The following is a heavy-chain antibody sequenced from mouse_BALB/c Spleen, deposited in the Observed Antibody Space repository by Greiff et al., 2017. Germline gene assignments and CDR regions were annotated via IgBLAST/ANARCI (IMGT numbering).Heavy chain of an antibody. Sequence: DVKLVESGGGLVQPGGSRKLSCAASGFTFSSFGMHWVRQAPEKGLEWVAYISSGSSTIYYADTVKGRFTISRDNPKNTLFLQMTSLRSEDTAMYYCARSGLGRGYAMDYWGQGTSVTVSS. J-gene: IGHJ4*01. CDR2: ISSGSSTI. CDR3: ARSGLGRGYAMDY. V-gene: IGHV5-17*02. D-gene: IGHD4-1*01. CDR1: GFTFSSFG.